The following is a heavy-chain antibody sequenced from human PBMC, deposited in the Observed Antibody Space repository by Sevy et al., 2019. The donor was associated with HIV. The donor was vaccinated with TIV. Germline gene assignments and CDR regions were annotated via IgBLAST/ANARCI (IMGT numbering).Heavy chain of an antibody. CDR2: ISGSGGRT. CDR1: GFTFGTYA. D-gene: IGHD3-22*01. V-gene: IGHV3-23*01. CDR3: VKAVYASKVVVTNGFDY. J-gene: IGHJ4*02. Sequence: GGSLRLSCAASGFTFGTYAMSWVRQAPGKGLEWVSTISGSGGRTYYADSVKGRFTISRDNSKNTLYLQMNSLRAEETAVYYCVKAVYASKVVVTNGFDYWGQGTLVTVSS.